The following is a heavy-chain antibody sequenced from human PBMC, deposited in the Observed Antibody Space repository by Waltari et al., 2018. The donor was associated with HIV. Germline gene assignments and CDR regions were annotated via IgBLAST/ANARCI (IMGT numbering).Heavy chain of an antibody. Sequence: DVRLEESGGNLVQPGGSLRLSCDASGLNCRRYWMHWIRHVPGKGLVWVSNINTDGTETSYTDSVKGRFTISRDNTKNRLYLQMNSLRVEDSAIYYCARDLSTYGHEFDYWGQGTLVTVAS. V-gene: IGHV3-74*01. CDR2: INTDGTET. J-gene: IGHJ4*02. D-gene: IGHD2-2*01. CDR3: ARDLSTYGHEFDY. CDR1: GLNCRRYW.